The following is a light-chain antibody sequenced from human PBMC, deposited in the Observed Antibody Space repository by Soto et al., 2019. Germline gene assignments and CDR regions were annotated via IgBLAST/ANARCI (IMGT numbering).Light chain of an antibody. J-gene: IGLJ3*02. Sequence: QSALTQPASVSGSPGQSISISCTGTTSTVATYDLVSWYQPHPGTAPRLLIYEATKRHSGTSNRFSGSKSGNTASLTISGLQSEDEDDYDCYSFAGSVAVYVMFGGGTKLTVL. CDR2: EAT. CDR3: YSFAGSVAVYVM. V-gene: IGLV2-23*02. CDR1: TSTVATYDL.